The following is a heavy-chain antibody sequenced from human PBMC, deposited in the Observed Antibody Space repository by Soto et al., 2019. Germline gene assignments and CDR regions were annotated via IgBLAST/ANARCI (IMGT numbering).Heavy chain of an antibody. V-gene: IGHV3-30-3*01. Sequence: SGGSLRLSCAASRFTFSYYAMHWIRQAPGKGLEWMAVILSDGSKQYYAESVKGRFTISRDNSKSTLYLQMNSLRVEDTAVYYCVRTIAGAAPDAIDMWGQGTMVTVSS. J-gene: IGHJ3*02. CDR1: RFTFSYYA. CDR2: ILSDGSKQ. CDR3: VRTIAGAAPDAIDM. D-gene: IGHD6-19*01.